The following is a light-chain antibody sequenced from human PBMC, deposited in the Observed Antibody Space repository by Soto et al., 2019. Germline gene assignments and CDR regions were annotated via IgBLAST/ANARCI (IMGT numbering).Light chain of an antibody. CDR1: RSNIGAGND. Sequence: QSVLTQPPSVSGAPGQRVNISCAGSRSNIGAGNDVHWYQHLPGTAPQLLIYANINRPSGVPDRFSGSKSGTSASLAITGLQAEDEADYYCLSYDSSLSAYVFGTGTKVTVL. CDR2: ANI. V-gene: IGLV1-40*01. J-gene: IGLJ1*01. CDR3: LSYDSSLSAYV.